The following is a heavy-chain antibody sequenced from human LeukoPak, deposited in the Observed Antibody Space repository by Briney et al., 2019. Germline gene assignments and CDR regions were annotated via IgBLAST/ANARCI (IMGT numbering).Heavy chain of an antibody. CDR1: GFTFSSYS. Sequence: GGSLRLSCAASGFTFSSYSMNWVRQAPGKGLEWVSSISSSSGYIYYADSVKGRFTISGDNAKNSLYLQMNSLRAEDTAVYYCARDPNYYYYYYGMDVWGQGTTVTVSS. D-gene: IGHD2-8*01. V-gene: IGHV3-21*01. CDR2: ISSSSGYI. CDR3: ARDPNYYYYYYGMDV. J-gene: IGHJ6*02.